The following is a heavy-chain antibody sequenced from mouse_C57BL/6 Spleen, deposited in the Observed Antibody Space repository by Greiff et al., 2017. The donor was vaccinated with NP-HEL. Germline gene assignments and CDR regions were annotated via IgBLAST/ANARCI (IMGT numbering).Heavy chain of an antibody. CDR3: ARYYGSSYYFDY. D-gene: IGHD1-1*01. V-gene: IGHV5-17*01. Sequence: EVHLVESGGGLVKPGGSLKLSCAASGFTFSDYGMHWVRQAPEKGLEWVAYISSGSSTIYYADTVKGRFTISRDNAKNTLFLQMTSLRSEDTAMYYCARYYGSSYYFDYWGQGTTLTVSS. CDR2: ISSGSSTI. J-gene: IGHJ2*01. CDR1: GFTFSDYG.